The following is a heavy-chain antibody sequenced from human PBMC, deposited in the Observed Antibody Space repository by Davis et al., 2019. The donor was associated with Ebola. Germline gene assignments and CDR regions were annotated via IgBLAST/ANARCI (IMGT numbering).Heavy chain of an antibody. J-gene: IGHJ4*02. CDR2: TYYRSKWYD. CDR3: AREQQLVPFDY. V-gene: IGHV6-1*01. D-gene: IGHD6-13*01. CDR1: GDSVSRKSGA. Sequence: SQTLSLTCAISGDSVSRKSGAWSWIRQSPSRGLEWLGRTYYRSKWYDDYAVPVKGRININPDTSKNQFSLHLNSVTPEDTAVYYCAREQQLVPFDYWGQGTLVTVSS.